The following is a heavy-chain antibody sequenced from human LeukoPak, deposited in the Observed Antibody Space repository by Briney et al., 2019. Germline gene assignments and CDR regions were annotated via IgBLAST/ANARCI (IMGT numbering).Heavy chain of an antibody. D-gene: IGHD3-10*01. CDR2: INPNSGGT. J-gene: IGHJ4*01. CDR3: AKGSGSNDRGFDC. CDR1: GYTFTGYY. Sequence: GSVRVSCKASGYTFTGYYMHWVRQAPGQGLEWMGWINPNSGGTNYAQKFQGRVTMTRDTSISTAYMELSRLRSDDTAVYYCAKGSGSNDRGFDCWGQGSLVSVSS. V-gene: IGHV1-2*02.